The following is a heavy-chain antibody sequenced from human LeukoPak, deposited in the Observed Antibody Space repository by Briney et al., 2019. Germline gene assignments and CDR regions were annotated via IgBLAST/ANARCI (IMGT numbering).Heavy chain of an antibody. CDR1: GFTCTSSA. D-gene: IGHD3-9*01. Sequence: GTSVTVSCKASGFTCTSSAVQWVRQARGQRLEWIGWIVVGSGNTNYAQKFQERVTITRDMSTSTAYMELSSLRSEDTAVYYCAAAYDILTGYHRYYFDYWGQGALVTVSS. J-gene: IGHJ4*02. CDR2: IVVGSGNT. CDR3: AAAYDILTGYHRYYFDY. V-gene: IGHV1-58*01.